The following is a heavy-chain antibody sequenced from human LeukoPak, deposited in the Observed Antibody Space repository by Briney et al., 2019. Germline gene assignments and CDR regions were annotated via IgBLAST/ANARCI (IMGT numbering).Heavy chain of an antibody. V-gene: IGHV5-51*01. CDR3: VRRAATTPHPYFDY. J-gene: IGHJ4*02. D-gene: IGHD5-12*01. CDR1: GYRFSNYW. CDR2: IYPADSDT. Sequence: GKSLEISCKGSGYRFSNYWIGWVRQMPGKGLEYMGIIYPADSDTTYSPSFQGQVTISANKSITTAYLQWSSLKASDTAIYYCVRRAATTPHPYFDYWGQGTLVTVSS.